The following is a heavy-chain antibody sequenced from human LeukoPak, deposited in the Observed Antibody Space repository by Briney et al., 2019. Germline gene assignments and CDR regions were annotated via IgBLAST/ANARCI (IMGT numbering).Heavy chain of an antibody. D-gene: IGHD2-21*02. V-gene: IGHV1-46*01. Sequence: GASVKVSCKASGYTLTSYYMHRVRQAPGQGLEWMGIINPSGGSTSYAQKFQGRVTMTRDTSTSTVYMELSSPRSEDTAVYYCARDFEDCGGDCYSLADYWGQGTLVTISS. CDR3: ARDFEDCGGDCYSLADY. CDR1: GYTLTSYY. CDR2: INPSGGST. J-gene: IGHJ4*02.